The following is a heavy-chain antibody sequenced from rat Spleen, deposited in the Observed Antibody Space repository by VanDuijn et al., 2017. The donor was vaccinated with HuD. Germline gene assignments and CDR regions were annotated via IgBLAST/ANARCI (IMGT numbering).Heavy chain of an antibody. V-gene: IGHV5-20*01. CDR3: AKDIRYFDY. D-gene: IGHD1-7*01. CDR2: ISYDGGHT. CDR1: GFTFSSFA. J-gene: IGHJ2*01. Sequence: EVQLVESGGGLVQPGRSMKLSCAASGFTFSSFAMAWVRQAPTKRLEWVASISYDGGHTYYRDSVKGRFTISRDNAKSSLYLQMDSLRSEDTSTYYCAKDIRYFDYWGQGVMVTVSS.